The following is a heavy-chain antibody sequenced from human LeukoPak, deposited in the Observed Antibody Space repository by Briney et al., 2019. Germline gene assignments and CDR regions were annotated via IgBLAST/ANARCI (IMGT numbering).Heavy chain of an antibody. CDR3: ARDRPAAPGAEFEY. J-gene: IGHJ4*02. CDR1: GFTFSSYS. CDR2: ISSSSTI. V-gene: IGHV3-48*02. Sequence: PRRSLRLSFATSGFTFSSYSMNWVRQAPGKGLEWVSYISSSSTIYYAHSVNGRFTFSRDNDKKSLYLQMNSLRDEDTAGYYCARDRPAAPGAEFEYWGQGTLVTVSS. D-gene: IGHD7-27*01.